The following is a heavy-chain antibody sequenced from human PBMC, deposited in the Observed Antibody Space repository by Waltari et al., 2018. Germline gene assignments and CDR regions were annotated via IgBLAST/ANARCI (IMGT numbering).Heavy chain of an antibody. D-gene: IGHD3-10*01. CDR3: VGHRFGSGSYFDY. CDR2: IYSGGSS. CDR1: GFIVSSNY. Sequence: EVQVVESGGGLIQPGGSRRLSCAVSGFIVSSNYMSWVRQAPGKGLEWVSVIYSGGSSYYVDSVKGRFTISRDNSKNTIYLEMNSLRGEDTAVYFCVGHRFGSGSYFDYWGQGTPVTVSS. J-gene: IGHJ4*02. V-gene: IGHV3-53*01.